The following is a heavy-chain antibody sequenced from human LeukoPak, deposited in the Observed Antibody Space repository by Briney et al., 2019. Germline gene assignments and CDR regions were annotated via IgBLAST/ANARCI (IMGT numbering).Heavy chain of an antibody. J-gene: IGHJ4*02. CDR2: THYGGNT. D-gene: IGHD4-23*01. V-gene: IGHV4-30-4*01. CDR3: ARENYDYGGKKAFDY. Sequence: PSETLSLTCAVSGGSSRSGDYFWSWIRQPSGKGLEWIGHTHYGGNTYYNPSLKRRVSISVDTSKNQFSLKLSSVTAADTAVYYCARENYDYGGKKAFDYWGEGTMVSVSS. CDR1: GGSSRSGDYF.